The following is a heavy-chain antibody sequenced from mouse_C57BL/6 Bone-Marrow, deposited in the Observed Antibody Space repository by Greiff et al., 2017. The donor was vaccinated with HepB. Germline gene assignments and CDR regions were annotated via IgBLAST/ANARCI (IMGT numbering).Heavy chain of an antibody. CDR2: ISSGGSYT. CDR1: GFTFSSYG. D-gene: IGHD1-1*01. J-gene: IGHJ3*01. CDR3: ARGNYYGSSRPWFAY. V-gene: IGHV5-6*02. Sequence: EVKLVESGGDLVKPGGSLKLSCAASGFTFSSYGMSWVRQTPDKRLEWVATISSGGSYTYYPDSVKGRFTISRDKAKNTLYLQMSSLKSEDTAMYYCARGNYYGSSRPWFAYWGQGTLVTVSA.